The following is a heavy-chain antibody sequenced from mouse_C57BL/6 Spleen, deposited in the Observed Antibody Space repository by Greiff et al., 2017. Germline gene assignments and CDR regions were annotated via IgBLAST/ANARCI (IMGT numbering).Heavy chain of an antibody. CDR2: ISSGSSTI. CDR3: ANTWPYYFDY. V-gene: IGHV5-17*01. CDR1: GFTFSDYG. Sequence: EVKLMESGGGLVKPGGSLKLSCAASGFTFSDYGMHWVRQAPEKGLEWVAYISSGSSTIYYADTVKGRFTISRDNAKNTLFLQMTSLRSEDTAMYYCANTWPYYFDYWGHGPTLTVSS. J-gene: IGHJ2*01.